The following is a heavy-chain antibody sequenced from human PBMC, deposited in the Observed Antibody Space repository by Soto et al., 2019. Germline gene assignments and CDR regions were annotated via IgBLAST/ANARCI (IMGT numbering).Heavy chain of an antibody. V-gene: IGHV4-59*08. J-gene: IGHJ6*02. CDR2: IYYSGNT. CDR3: ARGFPQGTLAMDV. Sequence: SETLSLTCTVSGDSTSGYYWIWIRQPPGKGLEWVGHIYYSGNTKYNPSLKSRVTISVDTSKNQFSLRLSSVTAADTAVYYCARGFPQGTLAMDVWGQGTTVTVSS. CDR1: GDSTSGYY.